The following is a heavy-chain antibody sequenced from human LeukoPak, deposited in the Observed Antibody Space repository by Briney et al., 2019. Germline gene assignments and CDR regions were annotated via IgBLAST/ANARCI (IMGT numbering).Heavy chain of an antibody. V-gene: IGHV3-52*01. Sequence: GGSLRLSCAASGFTFSNSWMRWVCQAPEKGLEWVADIKCDGSERYYVDSVKGRLAISRDNAKNSLYLQVNSLRAEDMTVYYCVRGVGSSTSCYVRAFDIWGQGTMVTVSS. CDR3: VRGVGSSTSCYVRAFDI. CDR2: IKCDGSER. D-gene: IGHD2-2*01. J-gene: IGHJ3*02. CDR1: GFTFSNSW.